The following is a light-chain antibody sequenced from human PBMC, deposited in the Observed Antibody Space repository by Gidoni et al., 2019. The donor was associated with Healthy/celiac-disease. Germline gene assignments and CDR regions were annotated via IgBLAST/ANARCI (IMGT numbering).Light chain of an antibody. J-gene: IGKJ2*03. CDR1: QSVSSN. CDR2: GAS. V-gene: IGKV3-15*01. CDR3: QQYNHWPPVS. Sequence: IAMTKSPATLSVSPGERATLSCRASQSVSSNLAWYQQKPGQAPRLLIYGASTRATGIPDRFSGSGSGTEFTLTISILLSDDFAVYYFQQYNHWPPVSFGQGTKLEIK.